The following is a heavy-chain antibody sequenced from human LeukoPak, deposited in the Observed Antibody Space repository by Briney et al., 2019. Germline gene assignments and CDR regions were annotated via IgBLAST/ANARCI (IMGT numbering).Heavy chain of an antibody. V-gene: IGHV4-31*03. CDR3: ARDLGNAVDY. Sequence: SETLSLTRTVSGGSISSGGYYWSWIRQHPGKGLEWIGYIYYSGSTYYNPSLKSRVTISVDTSKNQFSLKLSSVTAADTAVYYCARDLGNAVDYWGQGTLVTVSS. CDR2: IYYSGST. CDR1: GGSISSGGYY. J-gene: IGHJ4*02. D-gene: IGHD4-17*01.